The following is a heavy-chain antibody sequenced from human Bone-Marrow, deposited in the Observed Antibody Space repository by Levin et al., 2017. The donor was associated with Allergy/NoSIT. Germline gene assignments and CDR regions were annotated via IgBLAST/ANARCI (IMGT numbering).Heavy chain of an antibody. Sequence: SVKVSCKASGGTFSSYAISWVRQAPGQGLEWMGGIIPIFGTANYAQKFQGRVTITADKSTSTAYMELSSLRSEDTAVYYCARGPDFWSGYGYYYYYMDVWGKGTTVTVSS. CDR3: ARGPDFWSGYGYYYYYMDV. CDR1: GGTFSSYA. D-gene: IGHD3-3*01. V-gene: IGHV1-69*06. J-gene: IGHJ6*03. CDR2: IIPIFGTA.